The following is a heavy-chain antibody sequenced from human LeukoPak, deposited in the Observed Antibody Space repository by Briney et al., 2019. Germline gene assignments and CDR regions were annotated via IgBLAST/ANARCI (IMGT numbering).Heavy chain of an antibody. D-gene: IGHD1-26*01. CDR2: INPNSGGT. Sequence: ASVKVSCKASGYTFTGYYMHWVRQAPGQGLEWMGWINPNSGGTNYAQKFQGRVTMTRDTSISTAYMELSRLRSDDTAVYYCARAIRVGASYYYYYMDVWGKGTTVTVSS. J-gene: IGHJ6*03. CDR3: ARAIRVGASYYYYYMDV. CDR1: GYTFTGYY. V-gene: IGHV1-2*02.